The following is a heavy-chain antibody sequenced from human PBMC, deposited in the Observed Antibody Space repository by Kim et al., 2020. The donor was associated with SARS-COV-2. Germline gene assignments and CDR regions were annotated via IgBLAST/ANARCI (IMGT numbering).Heavy chain of an antibody. CDR1: GFTFSSYA. CDR2: ISYDGSNK. D-gene: IGHD3-3*01. J-gene: IGHJ4*02. CDR3: AREYDPNTYYDFWSGWSDY. Sequence: GGSLRLSCAASGFTFSSYAMHWVRQAPGKGLEWVAVISYDGSNKYYADSVKGRFTISRDNSKNTLYLQMNSLRAEDTAVYYCAREYDPNTYYDFWSGWSDYWGQGTLVTVSS. V-gene: IGHV3-30-3*01.